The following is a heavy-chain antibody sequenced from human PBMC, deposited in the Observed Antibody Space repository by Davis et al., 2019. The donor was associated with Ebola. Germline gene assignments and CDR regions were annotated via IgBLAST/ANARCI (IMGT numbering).Heavy chain of an antibody. Sequence: AASVKVSCKASGYTFTSYGISWVRQAPGQGLEWMGWISGYNGNTNYAQKFQGRVTMTRNTSISTAYMELSSLRSEDTAVYYCARGGRVGSSSPLDVWGQGTTVTVSS. V-gene: IGHV1-18*01. CDR2: ISGYNGNT. CDR3: ARGGRVGSSSPLDV. D-gene: IGHD6-6*01. CDR1: GYTFTSYG. J-gene: IGHJ6*02.